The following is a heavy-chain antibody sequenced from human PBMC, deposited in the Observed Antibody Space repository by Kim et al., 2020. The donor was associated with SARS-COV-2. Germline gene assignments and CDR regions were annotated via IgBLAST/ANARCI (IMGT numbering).Heavy chain of an antibody. CDR3: ARLHNRGTNDYSNSLDY. D-gene: IGHD4-4*01. J-gene: IGHJ4*02. V-gene: IGHV1-69*04. Sequence: SVKVSCKASGGTFSSYAISWVRQAPGQGLEWMGRIIPILGIANYAQKFQGRVTITADKSTSTAYMELSSLRSEDTAVYYCARLHNRGTNDYSNSLDYWGQGTLVTVSS. CDR2: IIPILGIA. CDR1: GGTFSSYA.